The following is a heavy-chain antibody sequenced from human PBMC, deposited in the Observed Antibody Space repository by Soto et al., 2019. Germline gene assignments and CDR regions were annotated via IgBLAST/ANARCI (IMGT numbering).Heavy chain of an antibody. CDR1: GGTFSSYT. CDR3: ATHSGSDSALDY. V-gene: IGHV1-69*02. D-gene: IGHD5-12*01. CDR2: IIPILGIA. J-gene: IGHJ4*02. Sequence: SVKVSCKASGGTFSSYTISWVRQAPGQGLEWMGRIIPILGIANYAQKFQGRVTITADKSTSTAYMELSSLRSEDTAVYYCATHSGSDSALDYWGQGTLVTVSS.